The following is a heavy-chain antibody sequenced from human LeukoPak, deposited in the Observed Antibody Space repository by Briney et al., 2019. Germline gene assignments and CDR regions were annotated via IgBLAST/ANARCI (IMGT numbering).Heavy chain of an antibody. D-gene: IGHD3-16*01. CDR3: AREYWGAFDY. V-gene: IGHV3-66*01. CDR2: IYSGGST. CDR1: GGSISSYY. J-gene: IGHJ4*02. Sequence: ETLSLTFTVSGGSISSYYWSWIRQPPGKGLEWVSVIYSGGSTYYADSVKGRFTISRDNSKNTLYLQMNSLRAEDTAVYYCAREYWGAFDYWGQGTLVTVSS.